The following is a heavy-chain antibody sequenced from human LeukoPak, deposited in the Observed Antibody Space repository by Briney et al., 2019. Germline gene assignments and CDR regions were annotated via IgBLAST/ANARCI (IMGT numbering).Heavy chain of an antibody. CDR1: GFTFSSYG. Sequence: VGSLRLSCAASGFTFSSYGMNWVRQAPGKGLEWVSGISGSGGTTYYADSVKGRFTISRDNSKNSLSLQVSSLRAEDTAVYYCAKTNGYYSDWGQGTLVTVSS. V-gene: IGHV3-23*01. CDR2: ISGSGGTT. J-gene: IGHJ4*02. CDR3: AKTNGYYSD. D-gene: IGHD3-22*01.